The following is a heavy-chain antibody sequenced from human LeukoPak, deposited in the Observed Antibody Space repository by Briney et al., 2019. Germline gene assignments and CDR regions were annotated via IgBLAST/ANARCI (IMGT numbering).Heavy chain of an antibody. D-gene: IGHD5-18*01. V-gene: IGHV3-23*01. CDR1: GFTFSSYA. Sequence: GGSLRLSCAASGFTFSSYAMSWVRQAPGKGLEWVSAISGSGGSTYYADSVKGRFTISRDNSKNTLYLQMNSLRAEDTAVYYCASYTAPSSCFDYWGQGTLVTVSS. CDR3: ASYTAPSSCFDY. J-gene: IGHJ4*02. CDR2: ISGSGGST.